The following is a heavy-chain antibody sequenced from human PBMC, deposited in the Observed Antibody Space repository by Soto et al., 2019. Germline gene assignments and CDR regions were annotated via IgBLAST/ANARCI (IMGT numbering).Heavy chain of an antibody. Sequence: SGSLSITCAVCGGSFSGYYWSCIREPPGKGLEWIGEINHSGSTNYNPSLKSRVTISVDTSKNQFSLKLSSVTAADTAVYYCARADSYGSGSYYERYYYYHGMDVWGQGTTVTVSS. D-gene: IGHD3-10*01. CDR3: ARADSYGSGSYYERYYYYHGMDV. J-gene: IGHJ6*02. V-gene: IGHV4-34*01. CDR1: GGSFSGYY. CDR2: INHSGST.